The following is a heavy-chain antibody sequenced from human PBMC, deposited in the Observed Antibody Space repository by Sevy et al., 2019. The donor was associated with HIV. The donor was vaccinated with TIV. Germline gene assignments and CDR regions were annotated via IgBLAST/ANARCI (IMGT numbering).Heavy chain of an antibody. J-gene: IGHJ6*02. Sequence: ASVKVSCKASGYTFTGYYMHWVRQAPGQGLEWMGWINPNSGGTNYAQKFQGRVTMTRDTSISTAHMELSRLRSDDTAVYYCARGGITMIVVAGSGYGMDVWGQGTTVTVSS. D-gene: IGHD3-22*01. CDR3: ARGGITMIVVAGSGYGMDV. CDR1: GYTFTGYY. CDR2: INPNSGGT. V-gene: IGHV1-2*02.